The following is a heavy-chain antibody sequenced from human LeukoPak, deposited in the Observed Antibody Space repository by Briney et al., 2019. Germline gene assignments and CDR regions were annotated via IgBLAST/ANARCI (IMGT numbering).Heavy chain of an antibody. CDR2: ISGSGDNT. V-gene: IGHV3-23*01. D-gene: IGHD1-26*01. CDR1: GFTVSRNY. Sequence: GGSLRLSCAASGFTVSRNYMSWVRQAPGKGLEWGSAISGSGDNTYYADSVKGRFTISRDNSKNTLYLQMNSLRAEDTAVYYCAKSGGSYPYYSDYWGQGTLVTVSS. J-gene: IGHJ4*02. CDR3: AKSGGSYPYYSDY.